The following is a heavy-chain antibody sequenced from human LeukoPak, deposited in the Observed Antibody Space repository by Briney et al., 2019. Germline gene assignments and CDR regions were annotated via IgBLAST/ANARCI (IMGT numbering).Heavy chain of an antibody. CDR3: AKDDKVVATIHSLLDY. D-gene: IGHD5-12*01. V-gene: IGHV3-30*02. J-gene: IGHJ4*02. CDR2: LRYDGSNK. Sequence: PGGSLRLSCAASGFTFSSYSMNWVRQAPGKGLAWVAFLRYDGSNKYYADSVKGRFTISRDNSKNTLYLQMNSLRAEDTAVYYCAKDDKVVATIHSLLDYWGQGTLVTVSS. CDR1: GFTFSSYS.